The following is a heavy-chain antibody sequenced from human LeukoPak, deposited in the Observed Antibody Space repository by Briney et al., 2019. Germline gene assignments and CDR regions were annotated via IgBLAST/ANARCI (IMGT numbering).Heavy chain of an antibody. V-gene: IGHV3-21*01. J-gene: IGHJ6*04. CDR3: ARVAATTMSYYYYYGMGV. Sequence: GGSLRLSCAASGFTFSSYSMNWVRQAPGKGLEWVSSISSSSSYIYYADSLKGRFTISRDNAKNSLYLQMNSLRAEDTAVYYCARVAATTMSYYYYYGMGVWGKGTTVTVSS. CDR2: ISSSSSYI. D-gene: IGHD5-12*01. CDR1: GFTFSSYS.